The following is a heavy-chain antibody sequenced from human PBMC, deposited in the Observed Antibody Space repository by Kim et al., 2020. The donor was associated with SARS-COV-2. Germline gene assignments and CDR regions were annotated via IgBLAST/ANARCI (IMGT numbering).Heavy chain of an antibody. CDR1: GYTFTSYY. J-gene: IGHJ6*02. CDR3: ARDGPAATSSYYYYGMDV. CDR2: INPSGGST. V-gene: IGHV1-46*01. Sequence: VKVSCKASGYTFTSYYMHWVRQAPGQGLEWMGIINPSGGSTSYAQKFQGRVTMTRDTSTSTVYMELSSLRSEDTAVYYCARDGPAATSSYYYYGMDVWGQGTTVTVSS. D-gene: IGHD2-2*01.